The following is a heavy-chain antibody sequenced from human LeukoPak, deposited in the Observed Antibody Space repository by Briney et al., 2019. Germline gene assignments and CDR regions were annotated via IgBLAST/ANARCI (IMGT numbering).Heavy chain of an antibody. Sequence: SETLSLTCTVSGGSISTSSYYWGWVRQPPGKGLEWIGNIFYSGSTYYSPSLKSRVTISVDTSKNQFSLKLSSVTAADTAVYYCARGRGWNWNVIAGDKYWFDPWGQGTLVTVSS. V-gene: IGHV4-39*07. CDR2: IFYSGST. CDR3: ARGRGWNWNVIAGDKYWFDP. J-gene: IGHJ5*02. CDR1: GGSISTSSYY. D-gene: IGHD1-1*01.